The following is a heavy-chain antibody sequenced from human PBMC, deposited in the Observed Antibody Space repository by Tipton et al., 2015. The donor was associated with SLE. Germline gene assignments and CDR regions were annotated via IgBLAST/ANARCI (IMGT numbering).Heavy chain of an antibody. CDR3: ARDMGGPFDH. CDR2: IFYSGHT. D-gene: IGHD3-16*01. Sequence: TLSLTCTVSGASISGNDYYWGWIRQPPVKDLEWIGSIFYSGHTYYNPSLKSRVSASVDTAKNQLSLKLASVTAADTAVYYCARDMGGPFDHWGQGTLVTVSS. CDR1: GASISGNDYY. J-gene: IGHJ4*02. V-gene: IGHV4-39*07.